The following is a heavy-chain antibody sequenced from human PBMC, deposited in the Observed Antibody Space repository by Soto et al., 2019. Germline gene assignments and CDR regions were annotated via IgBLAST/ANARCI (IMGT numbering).Heavy chain of an antibody. D-gene: IGHD3-16*01. CDR2: INPDGSRT. CDR1: GFTFNNYW. V-gene: IGHV3-74*01. CDR3: ARVKLGSYDWFDP. Sequence: EVQLVESGGGLVQPGGSLRLSCAASGFTFNNYWMHWVRQAPGKGLMWVSRINPDGSRTTYADSVKGRFAISRDNAKNTLYLQMNSLRAEDTAVYYCARVKLGSYDWFDPWGQGTLVNVSS. J-gene: IGHJ5*02.